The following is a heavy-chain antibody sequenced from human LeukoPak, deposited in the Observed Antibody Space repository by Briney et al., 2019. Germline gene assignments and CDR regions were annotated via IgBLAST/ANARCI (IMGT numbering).Heavy chain of an antibody. J-gene: IGHJ4*02. D-gene: IGHD2-2*01. CDR1: GFTFKTYG. CDR2: INSGSTQT. V-gene: IGHV3-21*01. Sequence: PGGSLRLSCAASGFTFKTYGMNWVRQAPGKGLEWVSSINSGSTQTYYADSVKGRFTIARDNAKNSLYLQMNSLRAEDTAVYYCARGDCTTTSCYLFDYWGQGTLVTVSS. CDR3: ARGDCTTTSCYLFDY.